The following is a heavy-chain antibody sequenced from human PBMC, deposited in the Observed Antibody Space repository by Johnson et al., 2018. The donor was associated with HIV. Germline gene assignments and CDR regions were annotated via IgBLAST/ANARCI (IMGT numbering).Heavy chain of an antibody. D-gene: IGHD3-3*01. J-gene: IGHJ3*02. V-gene: IGHV3-66*02. Sequence: VQLVESGGGVVQPGRSLRLSCAASGFTFSSNYMSWVRQAPGKGLEWVSVIYSGGSTYYADSVKGRFTISRDHSKNTLYLQMDSLRAEDTAVYYWARFRDYKFWSGQQSRHAFDRWGQGKMVTVAS. CDR2: IYSGGST. CDR1: GFTFSSNY. CDR3: ARFRDYKFWSGQQSRHAFDR.